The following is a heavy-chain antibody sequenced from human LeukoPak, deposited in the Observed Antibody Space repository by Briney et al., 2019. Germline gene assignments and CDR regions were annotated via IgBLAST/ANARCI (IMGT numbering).Heavy chain of an antibody. Sequence: GASVKVPCKASGYTFTGYYMHWVRQAPGQGLEWMGRINPNSGGTNYAQKFQGRVTMTRDTSISTAYMELSRLRSDDTAVYYCARGSFYDFNWFDPWGQGTLVTVSS. CDR2: INPNSGGT. D-gene: IGHD3/OR15-3a*01. CDR3: ARGSFYDFNWFDP. V-gene: IGHV1-2*06. J-gene: IGHJ5*02. CDR1: GYTFTGYY.